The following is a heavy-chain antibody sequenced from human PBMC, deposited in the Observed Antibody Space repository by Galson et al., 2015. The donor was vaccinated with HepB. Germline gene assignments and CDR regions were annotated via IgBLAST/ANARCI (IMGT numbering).Heavy chain of an antibody. CDR2: INPSGGST. J-gene: IGHJ5*02. D-gene: IGHD5-18*01. V-gene: IGHV1-46*01. CDR1: GYTFTSYY. CDR3: ARENLDTAMVTNRGGVFDP. Sequence: SVKVSCKASGYTFTSYYMHRVRQAPGQGLEWMGIINPSGGSTSYAQKFQGRVTMTRDTSTSTVYMELSSLRSEDTAVYYCARENLDTAMVTNRGGVFDPWGQGTLVTVSS.